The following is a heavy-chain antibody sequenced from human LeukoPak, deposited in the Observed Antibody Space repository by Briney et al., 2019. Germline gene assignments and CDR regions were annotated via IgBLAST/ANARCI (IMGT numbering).Heavy chain of an antibody. J-gene: IGHJ5*02. Sequence: ASVKVSCKASGYTFTGYYMHWVRQALGQGLEWMGWINPNSGGTNYAQKFQGRVTMTRDTSISIAYMELSRLRSDDTAVYYCARGMRYSSSWGYWFDPWGQGTLVTVSS. CDR1: GYTFTGYY. D-gene: IGHD6-13*01. CDR3: ARGMRYSSSWGYWFDP. CDR2: INPNSGGT. V-gene: IGHV1-2*02.